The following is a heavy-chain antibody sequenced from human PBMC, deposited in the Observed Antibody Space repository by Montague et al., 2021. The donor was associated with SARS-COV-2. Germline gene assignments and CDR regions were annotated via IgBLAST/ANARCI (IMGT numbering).Heavy chain of an antibody. CDR2: IYDGGAV. CDR3: VRDHPYGGPRGAYDI. J-gene: IGHJ3*02. CDR1: GGPITGYY. D-gene: IGHD4-23*01. V-gene: IGHV4-59*01. Sequence: SETLSLTCTVSGGPITGYYWSWLRRSPGKGLEWIAYIYDGGAVNYNPSLGGRVTISTDTSKNQLSLKVNSVTAADTAVYYCVRDHPYGGPRGAYDIWGQGTVVTVSS.